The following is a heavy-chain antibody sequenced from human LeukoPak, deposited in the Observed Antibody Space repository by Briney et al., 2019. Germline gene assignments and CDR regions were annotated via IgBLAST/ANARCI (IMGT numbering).Heavy chain of an antibody. J-gene: IGHJ4*02. D-gene: IGHD3-22*01. CDR3: AKDGPRLRYYYDSSGYSYFDY. CDR2: IRSSGTNT. Sequence: GGSLRLSCAASGFTFSSFSMNWVHQAPGKGLEWVSYIRSSGTNTDYTGSVKGRFTISRDNAKNSLYLQMNSLRAEDTAVYYCAKDGPRLRYYYDSSGYSYFDYWGQGTLVTVSS. V-gene: IGHV3-48*04. CDR1: GFTFSSFS.